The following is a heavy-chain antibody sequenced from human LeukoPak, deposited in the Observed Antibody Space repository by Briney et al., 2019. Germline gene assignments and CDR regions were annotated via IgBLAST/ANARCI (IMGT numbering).Heavy chain of an antibody. CDR2: IYYSGST. CDR3: ATHSAFRHDY. J-gene: IGHJ4*02. CDR1: GGSISSSSYY. Sequence: PSETLSLTCTVSGGSISSSSYYWSWIRQPPGKGLEWIGYIYYSGSTNYNPSLKSRVTISVDTSKNQFSLKLSSVTAADTAVYYCATHSAFRHDYWGQGTLVTVSS. V-gene: IGHV4-61*05. D-gene: IGHD1-26*01.